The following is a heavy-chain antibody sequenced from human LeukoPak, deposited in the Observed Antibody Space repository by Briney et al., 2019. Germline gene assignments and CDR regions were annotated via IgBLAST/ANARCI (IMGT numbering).Heavy chain of an antibody. D-gene: IGHD3-3*01. Sequence: SETLSLTCAVYGGSFSGYYWSWSRQPPGKGLEWIGEINHSGSTNYNPSLKSRVTISVDTSKNQFSLKLSSVPAADTAVYYSARGITISSYYFDYWGQGTLVTVSS. V-gene: IGHV4-34*01. CDR3: ARGITISSYYFDY. CDR1: GGSFSGYY. J-gene: IGHJ4*02. CDR2: INHSGST.